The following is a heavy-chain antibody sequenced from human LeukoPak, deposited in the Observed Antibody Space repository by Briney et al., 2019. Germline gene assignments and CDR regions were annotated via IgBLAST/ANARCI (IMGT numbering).Heavy chain of an antibody. J-gene: IGHJ6*02. CDR3: AKDTATGIAAAGFRDGMDV. CDR2: ISWNSGSI. V-gene: IGHV3-9*01. Sequence: GGSLKLSCAASGFTFDDYAMHWVRQAPGKGLEWVSGISWNSGSIGYADSVKGRFTISRDNAKNSLYLQMNSLRAEDTALYYCAKDTATGIAAAGFRDGMDVWGQGTTVTVSS. CDR1: GFTFDDYA. D-gene: IGHD6-13*01.